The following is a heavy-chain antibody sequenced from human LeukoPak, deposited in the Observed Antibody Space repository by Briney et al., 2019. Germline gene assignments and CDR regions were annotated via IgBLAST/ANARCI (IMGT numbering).Heavy chain of an antibody. J-gene: IGHJ6*03. CDR2: IRYDGSNK. Sequence: PGGSLRLSCAASGFTFSHYGMHWVRQAPGKGLEWVSFIRYDGSNKYYSDSVKGRFTISKDNSKNTLYLQMNSLRAEDTAVYYCAKGYDYYMDVWGKGTTVTISS. CDR3: AKGYDYYMDV. CDR1: GFTFSHYG. V-gene: IGHV3-30*02.